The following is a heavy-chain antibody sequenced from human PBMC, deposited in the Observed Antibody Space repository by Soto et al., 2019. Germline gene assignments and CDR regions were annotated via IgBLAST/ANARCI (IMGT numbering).Heavy chain of an antibody. J-gene: IGHJ6*02. V-gene: IGHV3-21*01. CDR2: ISSSSSYI. CDR3: ARDGSSGWPHYYYYYGMDA. D-gene: IGHD6-19*01. Sequence: GGSLRLACAASGFTFSSYSMNWVRQAPGKGLEWVSSISSSSSYIYYADSVKGRFTISRDNAKNSLYLQMNSLGAEDTAVYYCARDGSSGWPHYYYYYGMDAWGQGTTVTVS. CDR1: GFTFSSYS.